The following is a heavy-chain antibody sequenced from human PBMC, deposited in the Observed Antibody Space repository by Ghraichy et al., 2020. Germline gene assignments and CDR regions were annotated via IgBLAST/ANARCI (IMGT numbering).Heavy chain of an antibody. Sequence: SETLSLTCTVSGGSISSSSYYWGWIRQPPGKGLEWIGTIYYSGSTYYNPSLKSRVTISVDTSKNQFSLKVSSVTAADTAVYYCASLVGATNPPDYWGQGTLVTVSS. D-gene: IGHD1-26*01. CDR2: IYYSGST. CDR3: ASLVGATNPPDY. V-gene: IGHV4-39*01. CDR1: GGSISSSSYY. J-gene: IGHJ4*02.